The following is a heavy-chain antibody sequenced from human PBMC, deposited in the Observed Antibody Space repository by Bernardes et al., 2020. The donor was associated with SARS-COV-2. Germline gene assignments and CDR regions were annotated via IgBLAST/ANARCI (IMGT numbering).Heavy chain of an antibody. Sequence: ASVKVSCKVSGYTLTELSMHWVRQAPGKGLEWMGGFDPEDGETIHAQKFQGRVTLTEDTSTDTAYMELSSLRSEDTAVYYCATTGTPIRHAYYYYGMDVWGQGTTVTVSS. CDR1: GYTLTELS. CDR3: ATTGTPIRHAYYYYGMDV. D-gene: IGHD1-1*01. V-gene: IGHV1-24*01. CDR2: FDPEDGET. J-gene: IGHJ6*02.